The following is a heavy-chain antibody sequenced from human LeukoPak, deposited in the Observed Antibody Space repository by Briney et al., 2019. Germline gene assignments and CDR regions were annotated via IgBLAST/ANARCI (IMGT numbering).Heavy chain of an antibody. CDR1: GFTFSSYW. Sequence: PGGSLRLSCAASGFTFSSYWMHWVRQAPGKGLVWVSRINSDGSSKYYADSVKGRFTISRDNAKNTLYLQMNSLRAEDTAVYYCARDSGSYRGENWFDPWGQGTLVTVSS. CDR2: INSDGSSK. D-gene: IGHD1-26*01. J-gene: IGHJ5*02. V-gene: IGHV3-74*01. CDR3: ARDSGSYRGENWFDP.